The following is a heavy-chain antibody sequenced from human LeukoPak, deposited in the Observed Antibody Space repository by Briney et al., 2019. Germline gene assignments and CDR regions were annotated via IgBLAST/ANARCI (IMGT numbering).Heavy chain of an antibody. D-gene: IGHD5-12*01. CDR3: ARDIYSGYDLEGYYFDY. J-gene: IGHJ4*02. V-gene: IGHV3-11*06. CDR1: GFMFSDYY. Sequence: GGSLRLSCAASGFMFSDYYMSWIRQAPGKGLEWVSYISVGSSSRNYADSVKGRFTISRDNAKNSLYLQMNSLRAEDTAVYYCARDIYSGYDLEGYYFDYWGQGTLVTVSS. CDR2: ISVGSSSR.